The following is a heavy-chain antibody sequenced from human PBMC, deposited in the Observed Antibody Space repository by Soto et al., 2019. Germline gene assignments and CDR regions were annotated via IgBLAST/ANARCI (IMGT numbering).Heavy chain of an antibody. Sequence: TLSLTCTVSGGSVDRGDYYWTWIRQPPGKGLEWIAYVSSYRGATYYNPSPKSRLTISLGTTKNQFSLNLTSVTATDTAVYYCATIIIPGTRHTDFDPRGQGISVTVSS. J-gene: IGHJ5*02. V-gene: IGHV4-30-4*01. CDR1: GGSVDRGDYY. CDR2: VSSYRGAT. CDR3: ATIIIPGTRHTDFDP.